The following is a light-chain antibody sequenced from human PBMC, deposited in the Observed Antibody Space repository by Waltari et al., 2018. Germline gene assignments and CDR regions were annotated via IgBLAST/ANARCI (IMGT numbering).Light chain of an antibody. Sequence: TLSCRASQSVGRFLAWYQKKPGQAPRLLIYDASTRASGIPDRFSGSGSGTDFSLTISRLEPEDFAVYFCQKYVNLPATFGQGTKVEIQ. J-gene: IGKJ1*01. CDR1: QSVGRF. CDR3: QKYVNLPAT. CDR2: DAS. V-gene: IGKV3-20*01.